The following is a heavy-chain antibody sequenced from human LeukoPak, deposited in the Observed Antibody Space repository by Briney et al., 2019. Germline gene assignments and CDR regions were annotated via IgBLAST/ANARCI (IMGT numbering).Heavy chain of an antibody. V-gene: IGHV4-59*02. Sequence: SETLSLTCALNGGSVSDSLWTWVRQPPGKGLEWIGYIYYSGNTNYNPSLKSRVSISVDTSQNQFSLKLSSVTAADTAVYYCAREAAYSSGWYGYFRHWGQGTLVTVSS. CDR3: AREAAYSSGWYGYFRH. D-gene: IGHD6-19*01. CDR2: IYYSGNT. CDR1: GGSVSDSL. J-gene: IGHJ1*01.